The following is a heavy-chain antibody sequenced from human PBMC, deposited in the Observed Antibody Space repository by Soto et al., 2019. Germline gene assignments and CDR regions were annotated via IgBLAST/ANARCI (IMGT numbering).Heavy chain of an antibody. CDR2: IASDGKDK. CDR1: GFTFSNYA. D-gene: IGHD6-13*01. J-gene: IGHJ4*02. V-gene: IGHV3-30*04. Sequence: GGSLRLSCAASGFTFSNYAIHWVLQAPGKGLEWVAVIASDGKDKRYADSVKGRFTISRDNSKNTVYLQMNSLRTEDTAVYYCAKDGAIAAADYFFDYWGQGSLVTVSS. CDR3: AKDGAIAAADYFFDY.